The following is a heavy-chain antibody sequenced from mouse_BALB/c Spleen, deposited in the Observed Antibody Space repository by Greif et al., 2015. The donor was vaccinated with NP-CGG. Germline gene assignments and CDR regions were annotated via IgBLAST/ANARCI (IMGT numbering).Heavy chain of an antibody. V-gene: IGHV1-82*01. CDR1: GYAFSSSW. CDR2: IYPGDGDT. D-gene: IGHD3-2*01. Sequence: VQLQQSGPELVKPGASVKISCKASGYAFSSSWMNWVKQRPGQGLEWIGRIYPGDGDTNYNGKFKGKATLTADKSSSTAYMQLSSLTPVDSAVYFCADSSGLYYYAMDYWGQGTSVTVSS. J-gene: IGHJ4*01. CDR3: ADSSGLYYYAMDY.